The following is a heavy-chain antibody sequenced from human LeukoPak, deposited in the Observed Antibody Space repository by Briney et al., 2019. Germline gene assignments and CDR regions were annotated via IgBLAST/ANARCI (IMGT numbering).Heavy chain of an antibody. CDR1: GFTFSSYS. D-gene: IGHD2-15*01. CDR3: ARYRYCSGGSCYYYYYGMDV. CDR2: ISSSSSYI. J-gene: IGHJ6*02. Sequence: GGSLRLSCAASGFTFSSYSMNWVCQAPGKGLEWVSSISSSSSYIYYADSVKGRFTISRDNAKNSLYLQMNSLRAEDTAVYYCARYRYCSGGSCYYYYYGMDVWGQGTTVTVSS. V-gene: IGHV3-21*01.